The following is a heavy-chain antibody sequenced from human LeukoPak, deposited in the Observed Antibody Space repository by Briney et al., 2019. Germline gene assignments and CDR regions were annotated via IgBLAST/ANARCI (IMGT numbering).Heavy chain of an antibody. CDR2: ISGSGGST. CDR1: GFTFSSYA. V-gene: IGHV3-23*01. CDR3: ARAGGRYCSSTSCYFYFQH. J-gene: IGHJ1*01. D-gene: IGHD2-2*01. Sequence: GGSLRLSCAASGFTFSSYAMSWVRQAPGKGLEWVSAISGSGGSTYYADSVKGRFTISRDNAKNSLYLQMNSLRAEDTAVYYCARAGGRYCSSTSCYFYFQHWGQGTLVTVSS.